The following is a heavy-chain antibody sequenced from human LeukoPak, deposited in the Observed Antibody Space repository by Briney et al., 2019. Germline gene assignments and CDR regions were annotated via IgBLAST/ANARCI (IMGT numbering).Heavy chain of an antibody. CDR3: ARDLEMGGAFDI. CDR1: GFTFSSYS. Sequence: GGSLRLSCAASGFTFSSYSMNWARQAPGKGLEWVSSISSSSSYIYYADSVKGRFTISRDNAKNSLYLQMNSLRAEDTAVYHCARDLEMGGAFDIWGQGTMVTVSS. J-gene: IGHJ3*02. V-gene: IGHV3-21*01. CDR2: ISSSSSYI. D-gene: IGHD5-24*01.